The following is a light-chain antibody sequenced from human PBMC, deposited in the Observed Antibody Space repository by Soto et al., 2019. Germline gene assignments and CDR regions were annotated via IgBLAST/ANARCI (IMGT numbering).Light chain of an antibody. CDR3: QSTASSGTYGV. CDR2: KDS. J-gene: IGLJ1*01. CDR1: TLSNQY. V-gene: IGLV3-25*02. Sequence: SYELTQPPSVSVSPGQTARITCSGDTLSNQYAFWYQQKPGQAPVLVMYKDSETPSGIPERFSGSSSGTTVTLTISGVQAEDEADYYCQSTASSGTYGVFGTGTKLTVL.